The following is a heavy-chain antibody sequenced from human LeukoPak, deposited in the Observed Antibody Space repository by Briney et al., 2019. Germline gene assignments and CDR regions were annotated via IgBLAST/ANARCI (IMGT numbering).Heavy chain of an antibody. J-gene: IGHJ4*02. CDR3: ARELAGSRDK. D-gene: IGHD2-15*01. CDR2: INTDGTTT. Sequence: PGGTLSLSCVDSGFTFSSSWFHWVRQAPGEGLMWVSRINTDGTTTDYADSVKGRFTISRDNAKNTLYLQMNSLRAEDTAVYYCARELAGSRDKWGQGTLVIVSS. V-gene: IGHV3-74*01. CDR1: GFTFSSSW.